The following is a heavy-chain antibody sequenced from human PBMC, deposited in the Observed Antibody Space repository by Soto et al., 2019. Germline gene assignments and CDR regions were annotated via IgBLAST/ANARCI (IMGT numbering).Heavy chain of an antibody. V-gene: IGHV3-23*01. CDR3: AKERATTTAFDY. J-gene: IGHJ4*02. Sequence: GALRLSCAASGFTFSRDGMSWVRQAPGKGLEWVSLITDNGGSAYYADSVKGRFTISRDNTKNTLFLQMNSLRAEDTAVYYCAKERATTTAFDYWGQGALVTVSS. CDR1: GFTFSRDG. D-gene: IGHD4-17*01. CDR2: ITDNGGSA.